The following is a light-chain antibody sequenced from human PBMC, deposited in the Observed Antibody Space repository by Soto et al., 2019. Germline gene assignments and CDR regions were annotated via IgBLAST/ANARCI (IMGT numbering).Light chain of an antibody. CDR3: QQRKNWPPIT. CDR2: DSS. J-gene: IGKJ5*01. CDR1: QSLGSKF. V-gene: IGKV3-11*01. Sequence: EIVLTQFPGTLSLSPGERATLSCRASQSLGSKFLAWYQQRPGQPPRLLIFDSSNRATGVPVRFSGSGSGTVFTLAIGSLEPEDSAVYYCQQRKNWPPITFGQGARLEIK.